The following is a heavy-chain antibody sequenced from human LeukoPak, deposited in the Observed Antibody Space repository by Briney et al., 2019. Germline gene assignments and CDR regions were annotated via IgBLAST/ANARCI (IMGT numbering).Heavy chain of an antibody. CDR3: ARLKCISTTCPSRYVMDV. J-gene: IGHJ6*02. CDR2: IYYSGST. D-gene: IGHD2-2*01. CDR1: GGSISSYY. Sequence: PSETLSLTCSVSGGSISSYYWSWLRQPPGKGLEYIGYIYYSGSTNYNPSLKSRVTIAVDTSKDQFSLNLTSVTAADTAVYYCARLKCISTTCPSRYVMDVWGQGTTVTVSS. V-gene: IGHV4-59*01.